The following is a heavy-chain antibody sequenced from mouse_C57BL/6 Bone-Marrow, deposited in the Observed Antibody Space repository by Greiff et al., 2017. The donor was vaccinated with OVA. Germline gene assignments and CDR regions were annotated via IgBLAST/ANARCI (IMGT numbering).Heavy chain of an antibody. CDR1: GFTFSSYA. Sequence: EVQVVESGGGLVKPGGSLKLSCAASGFTFSSYAMSWVRQTPEKRLEWVATISDGGSYTYYPDNVKGRFTISRDNAKNNLYLQMSHLKSEDTAMYYCARDRDGYYVDYWGQGTTLTVSS. J-gene: IGHJ2*01. CDR2: ISDGGSYT. V-gene: IGHV5-4*01. D-gene: IGHD2-3*01. CDR3: ARDRDGYYVDY.